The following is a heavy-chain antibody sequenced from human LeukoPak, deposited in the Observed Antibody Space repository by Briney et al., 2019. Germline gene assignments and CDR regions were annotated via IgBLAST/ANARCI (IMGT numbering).Heavy chain of an antibody. D-gene: IGHD4-17*01. CDR3: ARGDNDYGDYEYFQH. CDR2: IYNSGST. V-gene: IGHV4-61*02. CDR1: GGSISRGSYY. J-gene: IGHJ1*01. Sequence: SETLSLTCIVSGGSISRGSYYWNWIRQPAGKGLEWMGRIYNSGSTNYNPSLKSRVTMSVDTSKNQFSLKLSSVTAADTAVYYCARGDNDYGDYEYFQHWGQGTLVTVSS.